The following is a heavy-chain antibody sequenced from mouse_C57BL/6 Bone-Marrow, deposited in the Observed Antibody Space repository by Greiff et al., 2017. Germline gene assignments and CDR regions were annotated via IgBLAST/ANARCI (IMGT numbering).Heavy chain of an antibody. CDR1: GYAFTNYL. V-gene: IGHV1-54*01. CDR3: ARDYRGYFDY. D-gene: IGHD2-14*01. CDR2: INPGSGGT. J-gene: IGHJ2*01. Sequence: QVQLQQSGAELVRPGTSVKVSCKASGYAFTNYLIEWVKQRPGQGLEWIGVINPGSGGTNYNEKFKGKATLTADKSSSTAYMQLSSLTSEDSAVYFCARDYRGYFDYWGQGTTLTGSS.